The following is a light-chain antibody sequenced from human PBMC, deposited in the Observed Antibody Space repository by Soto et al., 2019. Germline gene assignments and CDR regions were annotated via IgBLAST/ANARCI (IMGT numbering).Light chain of an antibody. V-gene: IGKV3-15*01. CDR2: GAS. J-gene: IGKJ1*01. CDR3: QQYNNWPPWT. Sequence: EIVMTQSPATLSVSPGDTATLSCRASQSVSSNLAWYQQKPGQAPRLLISGASTRATGVPARFSGSGSGTEFTLTISSLQSEDFAVYYCQQYNNWPPWTFGQGTKVETK. CDR1: QSVSSN.